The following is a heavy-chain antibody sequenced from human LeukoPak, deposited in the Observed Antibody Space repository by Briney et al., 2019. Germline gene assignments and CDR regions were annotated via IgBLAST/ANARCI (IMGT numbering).Heavy chain of an antibody. V-gene: IGHV3-48*04. CDR2: ISSSSTI. Sequence: HPGGSLRPSCAASGFTFSSYSMNWVRQAPGKGLEWVSYISSSSTIYYADSVKGRFTISRDNAKNSLYLQMNSLRAEDTAVYYCAREGGPRGYSYGALDYWGQGTLVTVSS. CDR3: AREGGPRGYSYGALDY. J-gene: IGHJ4*02. CDR1: GFTFSSYS. D-gene: IGHD5-18*01.